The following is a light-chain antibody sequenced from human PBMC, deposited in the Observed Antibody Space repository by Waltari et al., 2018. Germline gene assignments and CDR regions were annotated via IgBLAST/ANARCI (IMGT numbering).Light chain of an antibody. J-gene: IGKJ4*01. CDR1: QRVSRSY. CDR2: GAS. CDR3: QQYGTSPPLT. V-gene: IGKV3-20*01. Sequence: EIVLTQSPGTLSLSPGERATLSCRASQRVSRSYLPWYQHKPGQAPRLVIYGASSRAAGIQDRFSGSGSGTDFTLTISRLEPEDFAVYYCQQYGTSPPLTFGGGTKVEIK.